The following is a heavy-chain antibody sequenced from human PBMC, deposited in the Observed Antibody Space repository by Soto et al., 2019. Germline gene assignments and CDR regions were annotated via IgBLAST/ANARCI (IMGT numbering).Heavy chain of an antibody. Sequence: EVQLVESGGGLVKPGGSLRLSGAPSGLTFSSYSMNWVRQAPGKGLEWVSSISSSSSYIYYADSVKGRFTISRDNAKNSLYLQMNSLRAEDTAVYYCARGRTYYYMDVWGKGTTVTVSS. CDR2: ISSSSSYI. J-gene: IGHJ6*03. CDR1: GLTFSSYS. V-gene: IGHV3-21*01. CDR3: ARGRTYYYMDV.